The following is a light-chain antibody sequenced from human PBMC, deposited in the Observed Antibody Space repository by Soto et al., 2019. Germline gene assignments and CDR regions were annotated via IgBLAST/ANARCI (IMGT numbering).Light chain of an antibody. Sequence: IHMSQSPSTLSASVGDRVTITCRASQSISSWLAWYQQKPGKAPKLLIYDASSLESGVPSRFSGSGSGTEFTLTISSLQPDDFATYYCQQYNSYSPLTFGGGTKVDI. V-gene: IGKV1-5*01. J-gene: IGKJ4*01. CDR1: QSISSW. CDR2: DAS. CDR3: QQYNSYSPLT.